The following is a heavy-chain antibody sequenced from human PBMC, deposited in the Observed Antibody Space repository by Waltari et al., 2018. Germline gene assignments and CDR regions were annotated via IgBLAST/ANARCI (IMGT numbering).Heavy chain of an antibody. D-gene: IGHD1-1*01. CDR2: IYYSGST. CDR3: ARDRNWNYSYGMDV. CDR1: GRPIGSHY. Sequence: QVQLQESGPGLVKPSETLSLTCTVSGRPIGSHYGSCLRQPPGKGLEWIGYIYYSGSTNYNPSLKSRVTISVDTSKNQFSLKLSSVTAADTAVYYCARDRNWNYSYGMDVWGQGTTVTVSS. V-gene: IGHV4-59*11. J-gene: IGHJ6*02.